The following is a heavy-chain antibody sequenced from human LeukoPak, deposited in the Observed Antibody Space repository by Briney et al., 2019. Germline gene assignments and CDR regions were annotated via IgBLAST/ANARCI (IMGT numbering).Heavy chain of an antibody. J-gene: IGHJ4*02. CDR1: GYTFTGYY. Sequence: GASVKVSCKASGYTFTGYYMHWVRQASGQGLEWMGWINPNNGGTNYAQKFQGRVTMTRNTSISTAYMELSSLRSEDTAVYYCARGTHYYDSSGYYLPIGYWGQGTLVTVSS. CDR3: ARGTHYYDSSGYYLPIGY. V-gene: IGHV1-2*02. D-gene: IGHD3-22*01. CDR2: INPNNGGT.